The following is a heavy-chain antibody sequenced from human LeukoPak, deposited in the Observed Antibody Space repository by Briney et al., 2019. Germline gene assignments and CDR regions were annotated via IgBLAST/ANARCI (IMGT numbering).Heavy chain of an antibody. J-gene: IGHJ4*02. D-gene: IGHD2-15*01. CDR1: GYSFTDYY. V-gene: IGHV1-2*02. CDR3: ASGYCSGGSCLPFDY. Sequence: ASVKVSCKASGYSFTDYYMHWVRQAPGQGLEWMGWINPNSGGTNYAQKFQGRVTMTRDTSISTAYMELSRLRSDDTAVYYCASGYCSGGSCLPFDYWGQGTLVTVSS. CDR2: INPNSGGT.